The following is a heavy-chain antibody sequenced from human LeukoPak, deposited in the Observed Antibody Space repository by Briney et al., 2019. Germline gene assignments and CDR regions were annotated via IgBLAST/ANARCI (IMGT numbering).Heavy chain of an antibody. CDR3: ARFAYYYDSSGYTNAFDI. Sequence: GGSLRLSCAASGFTFSSYWMSWVRQAPGKGLEWVANIKQDGSEKYYVDSAKGRFTISRDNAKNSLYLQMNSLRAEDTAVYYCARFAYYYDSSGYTNAFDIWGQGTMVTVSS. V-gene: IGHV3-7*01. D-gene: IGHD3-22*01. CDR2: IKQDGSEK. CDR1: GFTFSSYW. J-gene: IGHJ3*02.